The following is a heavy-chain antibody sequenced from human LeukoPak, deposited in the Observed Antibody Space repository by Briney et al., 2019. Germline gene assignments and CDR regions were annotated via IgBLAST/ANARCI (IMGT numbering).Heavy chain of an antibody. CDR2: IIPIFGTA. D-gene: IGHD2-15*01. Sequence: SVKVSCKASGGTFSSYAISWVRQAPGQGLEWMGGIIPIFGTANYAQKFQGRVTITADESTSTAYMELSSLRSEDTAVYYCARGVVAAEWDYYYYGMDVWGLGTTVTVSS. CDR1: GGTFSSYA. CDR3: ARGVVAAEWDYYYYGMDV. V-gene: IGHV1-69*13. J-gene: IGHJ6*02.